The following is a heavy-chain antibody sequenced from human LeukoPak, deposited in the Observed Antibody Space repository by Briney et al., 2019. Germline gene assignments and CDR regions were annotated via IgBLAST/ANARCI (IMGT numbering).Heavy chain of an antibody. J-gene: IGHJ6*03. CDR1: GFTFSSYE. D-gene: IGHD4-17*01. CDR3: ARTNDYGDKYYMDV. Sequence: GGSLRLSCAASGFTFSSYEMNWVRQAPGKGLEWVSYISSSGSTIYYADSVKGRFTISRDNAKNSLYLQMNSLRSDDTAVYYCARTNDYGDKYYMDVWGKGTTVTVSS. CDR2: ISSSGSTI. V-gene: IGHV3-48*03.